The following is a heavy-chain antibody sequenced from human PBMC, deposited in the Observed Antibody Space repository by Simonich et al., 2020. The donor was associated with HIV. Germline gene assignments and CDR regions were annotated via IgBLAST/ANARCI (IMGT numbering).Heavy chain of an antibody. CDR1: GFTFSSYW. CDR2: SNSDGSTT. CDR3: ARVRGGVATTKGFDY. D-gene: IGHD1-26*01. V-gene: IGHV3-74*01. Sequence: EVQLVESGGGLVQPGGSLRLSCAASGFTFSSYWVHWVRQAPGKGLVWVSRSNSDGSTTNYADSVKGRFTISRDNAKNTLYLQMSSLRAEDTAVYYCARVRGGVATTKGFDYWGQGTLVTVSS. J-gene: IGHJ4*02.